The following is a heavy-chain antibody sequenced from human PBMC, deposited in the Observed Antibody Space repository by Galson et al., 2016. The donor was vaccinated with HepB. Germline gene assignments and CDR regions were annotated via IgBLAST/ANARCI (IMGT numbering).Heavy chain of an antibody. Sequence: SLRLSCAASGFTFSSYAMHWVRQAPGKGLEWVAVISYDGSTKYYADSVKGRFTISRDNSKNIVDLQMNSLRAEDTALYYCARPTTRGYSGYESPFDYWGQGTVVTVSS. D-gene: IGHD5-12*01. CDR2: ISYDGSTK. V-gene: IGHV3-30-3*01. CDR1: GFTFSSYA. J-gene: IGHJ4*02. CDR3: ARPTTRGYSGYESPFDY.